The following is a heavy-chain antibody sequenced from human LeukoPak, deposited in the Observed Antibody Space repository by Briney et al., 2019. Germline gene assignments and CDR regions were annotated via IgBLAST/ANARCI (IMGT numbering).Heavy chain of an antibody. CDR3: ARGGQFYYPHPYNWFDP. J-gene: IGHJ5*02. CDR2: ISAYNGNT. CDR1: GYTFSIYG. D-gene: IGHD3-22*01. Sequence: ASVKVSCKASGYTFSIYGISWVRQAPGQGLEWMGRISAYNGNTNYAQKLQGRVTMTTDTSTSTAYMELRSLRSDDTAVYYCARGGQFYYPHPYNWFDPWGQGTLVTVSS. V-gene: IGHV1-18*01.